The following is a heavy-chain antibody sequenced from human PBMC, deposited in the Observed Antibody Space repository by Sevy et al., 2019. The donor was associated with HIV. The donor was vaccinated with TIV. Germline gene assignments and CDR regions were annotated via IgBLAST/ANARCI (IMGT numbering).Heavy chain of an antibody. V-gene: IGHV3-15*01. CDR1: GFTFSSAW. D-gene: IGHD5-12*01. CDR2: IKSEFDGGAI. J-gene: IGHJ6*02. CDR3: ITDPAYRGYDEEVINYYFYGMDV. Sequence: GGSLRLSCTASGFTFSSAWMSWVRQAPGKGLEWVGRIKSEFDGGAIDYAAPVKGRFSMSREDSNTTVYLQMNSLKTDDTAVYYWITDPAYRGYDEEVINYYFYGMDVWGQGTTVTVSS.